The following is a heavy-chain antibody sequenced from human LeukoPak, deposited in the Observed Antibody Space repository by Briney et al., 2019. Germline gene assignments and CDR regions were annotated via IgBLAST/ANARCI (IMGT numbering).Heavy chain of an antibody. CDR2: IHYSGST. J-gene: IGHJ4*02. CDR3: ARGADSSGYYSIFYFDY. Sequence: LETLSLTCTVSGGSISSYYWNWIRQPPGKGLEWIGYIHYSGSTNYNPSLKSRVTISVDTSKNQFSLKLSSVTAADTAVYYCARGADSSGYYSIFYFDYWGQGTLVTVSS. V-gene: IGHV4-59*01. CDR1: GGSISSYY. D-gene: IGHD3-22*01.